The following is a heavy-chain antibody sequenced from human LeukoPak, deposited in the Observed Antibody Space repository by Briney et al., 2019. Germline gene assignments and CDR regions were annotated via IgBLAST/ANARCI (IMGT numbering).Heavy chain of an antibody. V-gene: IGHV3-11*01. CDR3: ARTVVVVAAVDY. CDR1: GFTFSDYY. CDR2: ISSSGSTI. J-gene: IGHJ4*02. Sequence: GGSLRLSCAASGFTFSDYYMSWIRQAPGKGLEWVSYISSSGSTIYYADSVKGRFTTSRDNAKNSLYLQMNSLRAEDTAVYYCARTVVVVAAVDYWGQGTLVTVSS. D-gene: IGHD2-15*01.